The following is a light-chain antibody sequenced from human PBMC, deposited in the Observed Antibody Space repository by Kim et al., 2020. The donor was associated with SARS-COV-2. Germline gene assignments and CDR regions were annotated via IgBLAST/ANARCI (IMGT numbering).Light chain of an antibody. J-gene: IGLJ1*01. V-gene: IGLV3-25*03. CDR2: KDN. CDR3: QSADSSGTYYV. CDR1: ALPNQY. Sequence: PGQTARITCSGDALPNQYAYWYQQKPGQAPVLVIYKDNERPSGIPERFSGSSSGTTVTLTISGVQAEDEADYYCQSADSSGTYYVFGTGTKVTVL.